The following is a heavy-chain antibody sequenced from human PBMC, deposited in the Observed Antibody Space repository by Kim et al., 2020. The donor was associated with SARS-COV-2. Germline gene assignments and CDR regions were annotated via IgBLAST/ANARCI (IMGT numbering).Heavy chain of an antibody. J-gene: IGHJ4*02. CDR3: AEDHPSNGWPAFDS. V-gene: IGHV3-23*01. D-gene: IGHD6-19*01. CDR2: INNGGNQ. Sequence: GGSLRLSCVASGFTFTSRAMSWVRQSPVKGLEWVASINNGGNQYYANSVKGRFTISRDIPKDTLYLQMTSLRADDTALYYCAEDHPSNGWPAFDSWGQGTLVTVSS. CDR1: GFTFTSRA.